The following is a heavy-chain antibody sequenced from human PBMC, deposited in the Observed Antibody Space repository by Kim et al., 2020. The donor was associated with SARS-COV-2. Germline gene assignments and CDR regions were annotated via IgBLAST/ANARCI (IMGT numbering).Heavy chain of an antibody. V-gene: IGHV6-1*01. CDR1: GDNVSGDSVA. J-gene: IGHJ4*02. CDR3: ARDHQYSVDY. Sequence: SQTPSLTCVISGDNVSGDSVAWNWIRQSPSRGLEWLGRTYYRSKWYNDYAVSVKGRITISPDTSKNQFSLQVNSVTPEDTAVYYCARDHQYSVDYWGQGTLVTVSS. D-gene: IGHD4-4*01. CDR2: TYYRSKWYN.